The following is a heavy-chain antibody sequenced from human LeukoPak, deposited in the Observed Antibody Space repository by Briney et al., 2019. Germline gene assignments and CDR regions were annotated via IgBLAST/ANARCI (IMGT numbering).Heavy chain of an antibody. D-gene: IGHD6-19*01. CDR1: GYTFTGYY. V-gene: IGHV1-2*02. CDR3: ARDLGIAVAGPFDY. Sequence: ASVKVSCKASGYTFTGYYMHWVRQAPGQGLEWMGWINPNSGGTNYAQKFQGRVTMTRDTSISTAYMELRSLRSDDTAVYYCARDLGIAVAGPFDYWGQGTLVTVSS. J-gene: IGHJ4*02. CDR2: INPNSGGT.